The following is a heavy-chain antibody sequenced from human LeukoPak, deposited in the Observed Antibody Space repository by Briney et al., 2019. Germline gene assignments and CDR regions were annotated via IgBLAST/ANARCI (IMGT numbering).Heavy chain of an antibody. CDR1: GFTFSSYW. J-gene: IGHJ4*02. D-gene: IGHD3-22*01. CDR3: AREGTMIVSDY. Sequence: GGSLRLSCAASGFTFSSYWMSWVRQAPGKGLEWVSYISSSSSTIYYADSVKGRFTISRDNAKNSLYLQMNSLRAEDTAVYYCAREGTMIVSDYWGQGTLVTVSS. CDR2: ISSSSSTI. V-gene: IGHV3-48*04.